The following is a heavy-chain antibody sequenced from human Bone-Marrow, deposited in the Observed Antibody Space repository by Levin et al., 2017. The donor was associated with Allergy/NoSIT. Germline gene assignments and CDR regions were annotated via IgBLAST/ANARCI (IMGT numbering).Heavy chain of an antibody. J-gene: IGHJ6*03. CDR1: GFTFGSYN. CDR3: ARGQFGDYYYMDV. Sequence: GGSLRLSCAASGFTFGSYNMYWVRQAPGKGLEWVSSLSGESTYIFYADSVKGRFTVSRDNARNSLYLQMNSLRVEDTAVYYCARGQFGDYYYMDVWGNGTTVSVSS. CDR2: LSGESTYI. V-gene: IGHV3-21*01. D-gene: IGHD3-10*01.